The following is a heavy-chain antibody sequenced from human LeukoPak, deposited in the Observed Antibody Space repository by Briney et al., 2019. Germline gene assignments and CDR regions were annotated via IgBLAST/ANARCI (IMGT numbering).Heavy chain of an antibody. CDR1: GFTSTKYA. CDR2: LIGSSGST. D-gene: IGHD5-12*01. CDR3: AKGAYDYIEIAYFDS. V-gene: IGHV3-23*01. J-gene: IGHJ4*02. Sequence: GGSLRLSCAASGFTSTKYAMNWVRQAPGKGLEWVSVLIGSSGSTDYADSVKGRFTMSRDISKNTLFLQMNSLRAEDTAIYYCAKGAYDYIEIAYFDSWGQGTLITVSS.